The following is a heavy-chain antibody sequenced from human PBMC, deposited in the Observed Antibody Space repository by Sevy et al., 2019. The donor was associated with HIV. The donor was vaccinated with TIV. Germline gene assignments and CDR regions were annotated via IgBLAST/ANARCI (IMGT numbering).Heavy chain of an antibody. J-gene: IGHJ4*02. CDR1: GFILRTYA. V-gene: IGHV3-23*01. CDR3: AKLVRLVVPDHFDY. CDR2: ISGSNGIT. Sequence: GGSLRLSCAASGFILRTYAMSWVRQAPGKGLEWVSGISGSNGITYYADSVKGRFTISRDNSKNTLYLEMDSLRAEDTAIYYCAKLVRLVVPDHFDYWGQGTLVTVSS. D-gene: IGHD2-2*01.